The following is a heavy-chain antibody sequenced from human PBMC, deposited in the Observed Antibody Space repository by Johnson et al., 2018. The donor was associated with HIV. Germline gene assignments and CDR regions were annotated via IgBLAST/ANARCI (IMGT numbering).Heavy chain of an antibody. V-gene: IGHV3-11*04. J-gene: IGHJ3*02. Sequence: QVQLVESGGGLVKPGGSLRLSCAASGFTFSDYYMSWIRQAPGKGLAWVSYISSSGSTIYYTDYVKGRFTISRDNSKNTLYLQMNSLRAENPAVYYCARDSNRYAFDIWGQGTMVTVSS. CDR3: ARDSNRYAFDI. CDR1: GFTFSDYY. CDR2: ISSSGSTI. D-gene: IGHD3-16*02.